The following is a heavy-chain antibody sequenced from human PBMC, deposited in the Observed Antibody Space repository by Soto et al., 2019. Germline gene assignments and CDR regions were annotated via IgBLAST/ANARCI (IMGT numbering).Heavy chain of an antibody. CDR1: GYIFTNYY. V-gene: IGHV1-46*01. CDR2: INPLPTSGST. Sequence: QVQLVQSGAEVKKPGASVKVSCKASGYIFTNYYIHWVRQAPGQGLEWMAIINPLPTSGSTNYARKFQGRVTVTRDTSTGTDYLELSSLRSDDTAVYYCARDLAAAAYWGQGTLVTVSS. D-gene: IGHD6-13*01. J-gene: IGHJ4*02. CDR3: ARDLAAAAY.